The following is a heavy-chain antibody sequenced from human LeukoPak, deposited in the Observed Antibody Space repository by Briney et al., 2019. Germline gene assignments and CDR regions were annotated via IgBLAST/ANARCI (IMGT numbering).Heavy chain of an antibody. D-gene: IGHD4-17*01. CDR2: IIPIFGTA. Sequence: ASVKVSCKASGGTFSSYAISWVRQAPGQGLEWMGGIIPIFGTANYAQKLQGRVTITADESTSTAYMELSSLRSEDTAVYYCARDSGEHYGDYKQSYWGQGTLVTVSS. J-gene: IGHJ4*02. CDR3: ARDSGEHYGDYKQSY. V-gene: IGHV1-69*13. CDR1: GGTFSSYA.